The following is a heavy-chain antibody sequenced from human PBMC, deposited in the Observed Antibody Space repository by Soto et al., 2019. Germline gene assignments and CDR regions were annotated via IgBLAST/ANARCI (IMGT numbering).Heavy chain of an antibody. CDR1: GGSFSGYY. V-gene: IGHV4-34*01. CDR2: INHSGST. CDR3: ARARQAVIAAGVRGPGGFGM. J-gene: IGHJ3*02. D-gene: IGHD6-13*01. Sequence: SETLSLTCAVYGGSFSGYYWSWIRQPPGKGLEWIGEINHSGSTNYNPSLKSRVTISVDTSKNQFSLKLSSVTAADTAVYYCARARQAVIAAGVRGPGGFGMWGQGTMVTVSS.